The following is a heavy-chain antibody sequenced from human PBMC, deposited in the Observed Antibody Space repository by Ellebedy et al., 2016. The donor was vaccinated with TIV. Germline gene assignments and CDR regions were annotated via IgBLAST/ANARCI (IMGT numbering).Heavy chain of an antibody. J-gene: IGHJ6*02. V-gene: IGHV1-18*01. CDR3: ARDYDYDYYYGMDV. D-gene: IGHD3-3*01. CDR2: ISAYNGNT. Sequence: ASVKVSCKASGYTFTSYGISWVRQAPGQGLEWMGWISAYNGNTNYAQKLQGRVTMTTDTSTSTAYMELRSLISDDTAVYYCARDYDYDYYYGMDVWGQGTTVTVSS. CDR1: GYTFTSYG.